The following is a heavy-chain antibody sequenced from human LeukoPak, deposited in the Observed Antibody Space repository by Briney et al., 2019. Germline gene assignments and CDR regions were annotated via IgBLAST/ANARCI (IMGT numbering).Heavy chain of an antibody. J-gene: IGHJ4*02. V-gene: IGHV3-15*01. CDR3: TTEHYHGSGSYRPYGY. CDR1: GFTFSNAW. Sequence: GGSLRLSCAASGFTFSNAWMSWVRQAPGKGLEWVGRIKSKTDGGTTDYAAPVKGRFTISRDDSKNTLYLQMNSLKTEDTAVYYCTTEHYHGSGSYRPYGYWGQGTLVTVSS. D-gene: IGHD3-10*01. CDR2: IKSKTDGGTT.